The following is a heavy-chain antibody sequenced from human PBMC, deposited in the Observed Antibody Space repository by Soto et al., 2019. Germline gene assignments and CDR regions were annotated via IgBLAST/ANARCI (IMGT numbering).Heavy chain of an antibody. CDR2: IWCDGSNK. D-gene: IGHD2-2*01. V-gene: IGHV3-33*01. Sequence: PGGSLRLSCAASGFPFSIYGMHWVRQSPGKGLEWVAVIWCDGSNKYYADSVKGRFTISRDNSKNTLYLQMNSLRAEDTAVYYCERAHPGYCSSTSCSMDWFDPWGQGTLVTVSS. J-gene: IGHJ5*02. CDR1: GFPFSIYG. CDR3: ERAHPGYCSSTSCSMDWFDP.